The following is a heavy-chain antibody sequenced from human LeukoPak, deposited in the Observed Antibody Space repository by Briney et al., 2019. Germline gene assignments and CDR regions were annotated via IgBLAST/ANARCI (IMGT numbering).Heavy chain of an antibody. J-gene: IGHJ6*02. D-gene: IGHD6-13*01. V-gene: IGHV3-30*04. CDR2: ISYDGSNK. CDR1: GFTFSSYA. CDR3: AKDRGYSPLWYNHYYYYGMDV. Sequence: QAGGSLRLSCAASGFTFSSYAMHWVRQAPGKGLEWVAVISYDGSNKYYADSVKGRFTISRDNSKNTLYLQINSLRAEDTAVYYCAKDRGYSPLWYNHYYYYGMDVWGQGTTVTVSS.